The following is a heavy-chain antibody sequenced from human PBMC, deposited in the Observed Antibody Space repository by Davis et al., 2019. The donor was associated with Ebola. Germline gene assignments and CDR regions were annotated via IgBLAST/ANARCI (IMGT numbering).Heavy chain of an antibody. CDR3: ARDQGGYDFHYYYMDV. V-gene: IGHV3-30*03. J-gene: IGHJ6*03. D-gene: IGHD5-12*01. CDR1: GFTFSSYG. CDR2: ISYDGSNK. Sequence: GESLKISCAASGFTFSSYGMHWVRQAPGKGLEWVAVISYDGSNKYYADSVKGRFTISRDNVKNSLYLQMNSLRAEDTAVYYCARDQGGYDFHYYYMDVWGKGTTVTVSS.